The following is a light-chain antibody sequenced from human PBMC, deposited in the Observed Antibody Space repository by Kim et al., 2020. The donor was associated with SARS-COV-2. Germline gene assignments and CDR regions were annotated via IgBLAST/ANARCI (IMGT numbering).Light chain of an antibody. J-gene: IGKJ1*01. CDR1: QSISDW. CDR2: KAS. Sequence: DIQMTQSPSTLSASVGDRVTITCRASQSISDWLAWYQQKPGKAPKLLIYKASSLESEVPSRFSGSGFGTESTLTISSLQPDDFATYYCQQYNSYSTFGQGTKVDIK. CDR3: QQYNSYST. V-gene: IGKV1-5*03.